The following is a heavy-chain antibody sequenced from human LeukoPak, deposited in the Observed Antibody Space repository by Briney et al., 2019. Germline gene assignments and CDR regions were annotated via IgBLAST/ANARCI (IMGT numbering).Heavy chain of an antibody. CDR2: ISSGGST. D-gene: IGHD3-16*02. V-gene: IGHV3-53*01. CDR3: ARGLGYDYVWGTYRLTP. J-gene: IGHJ4*02. CDR1: GFTVSSNY. Sequence: PGGSLRLSCAASGFTVSSNYMTWVRQAPGKGLEWVSVISSGGSTDYADSVKGRFTISRDSSKNTVWLQMNTLRAVDTAVYYCARGLGYDYVWGTYRLTPWGQGTLVTVSS.